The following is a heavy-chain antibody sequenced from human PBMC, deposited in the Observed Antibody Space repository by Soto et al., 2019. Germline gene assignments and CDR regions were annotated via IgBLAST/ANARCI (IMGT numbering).Heavy chain of an antibody. CDR2: IIPILGIA. CDR1: GGTFSSYT. V-gene: IGHV1-69*02. CDR3: ARGEGYCSGGSCYGY. Sequence: SVKVSCKASGGTFSSYTISWVRQAPGQGLEWMGRIIPILGIANYAQKFQGRVTITADKSTSTAYMELSSLRSEDTAVYYCARGEGYCSGGSCYGYWGQGTLVTVSS. D-gene: IGHD2-15*01. J-gene: IGHJ4*02.